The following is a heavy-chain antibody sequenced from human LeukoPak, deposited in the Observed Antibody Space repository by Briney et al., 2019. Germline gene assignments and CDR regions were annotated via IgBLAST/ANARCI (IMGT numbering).Heavy chain of an antibody. CDR1: GASLSTYY. CDR3: AREGRSATDGY. Sequence: SETLPLTCTVSGASLSTYYWTWIRQPAGKGLEWIGRISTTGSANHNPSLKSRTTMSVDTSKNQFSLKLSAVTAADTAVYYCAREGRSATDGYWGQGTLVTVSS. CDR2: ISTTGSA. V-gene: IGHV4-4*07. D-gene: IGHD3-16*01. J-gene: IGHJ4*02.